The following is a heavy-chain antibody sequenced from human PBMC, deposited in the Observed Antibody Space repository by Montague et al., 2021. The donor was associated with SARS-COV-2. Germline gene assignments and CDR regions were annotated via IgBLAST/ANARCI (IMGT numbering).Heavy chain of an antibody. CDR1: GGSFSGYY. CDR2: INHSGST. V-gene: IGHV4-34*01. Sequence: SETLSLTCAVYGGSFSGYYWSWIRQPPGKGLEWIGEINHSGSTNYNPSLKNRVTISVDTSKNQFSLKLSSVTAADTAVYYCARELFGDSFYYGMDVWGQGTTVTVSS. CDR3: ARELFGDSFYYGMDV. D-gene: IGHD4-17*01. J-gene: IGHJ6*02.